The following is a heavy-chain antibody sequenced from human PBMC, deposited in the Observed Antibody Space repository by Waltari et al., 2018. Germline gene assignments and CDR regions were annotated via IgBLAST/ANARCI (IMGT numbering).Heavy chain of an antibody. CDR1: GFTFSSYS. CDR2: ISSSSSYI. J-gene: IGHJ4*02. V-gene: IGHV3-21*01. D-gene: IGHD5-12*01. CDR3: ARDRRRDGYKPGRFDY. Sequence: EVQLVESGGGLVKPGGSLRLSCAASGFTFSSYSMTWVRQAPGKGLEWVSSISSSSSYIYYADSVKGRFTISRDNAKNSLYLQMNSLRAEDTAVYYCARDRRRDGYKPGRFDYWGQGTLVTVSS.